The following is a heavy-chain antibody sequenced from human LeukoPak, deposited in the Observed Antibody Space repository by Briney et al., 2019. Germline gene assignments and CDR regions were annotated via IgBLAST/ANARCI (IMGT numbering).Heavy chain of an antibody. V-gene: IGHV1-2*02. CDR2: INPTSGGT. CDR3: ARAPSPYYYDSSAYYSDY. D-gene: IGHD3-22*01. CDR1: GYTFTAYY. J-gene: IGHJ4*02. Sequence: RWASVKVSCKPSGYTFTAYYLHWVRQAPGQGLEWMGWINPTSGGTHYAQKFQGRVTMTRDTSIRTAYMEVSSLTSEDTAVYYCARAPSPYYYDSSAYYSDYWGQGTLVTVSS.